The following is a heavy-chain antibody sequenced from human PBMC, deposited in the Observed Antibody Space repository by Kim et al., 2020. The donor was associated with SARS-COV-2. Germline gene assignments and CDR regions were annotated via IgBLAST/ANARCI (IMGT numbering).Heavy chain of an antibody. CDR2: LPPLSFFT. D-gene: IGHD3-9*01. CDR3: ARDVGLYYDIWTGPFYFDY. CDR1: LYPFNHYY. V-gene: IGHV1-46*02. Sequence: SFNFSFNSSLYPFNHYYIHFFLPSPFPFLSFLFLLPPLSFFTRYAQKFQDRVTMTRDTSTTTVYMELSSLISGDTAVYHCARDVGLYYDIWTGPFYFDYWGQGTLVTVSS. J-gene: IGHJ4*02.